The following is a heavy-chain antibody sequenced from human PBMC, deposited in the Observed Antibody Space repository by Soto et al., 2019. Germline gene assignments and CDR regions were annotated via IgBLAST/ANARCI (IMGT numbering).Heavy chain of an antibody. CDR3: AGEVASGY. CDR1: GFTFSSYG. V-gene: IGHV3-30*03. CDR2: ISYDGSVK. Sequence: QVQLVESGGDGVQPGRSLRLSCAASGFTFSSYGMHWVRQAPGKGLEGGAVISYDGSVKYYADSVKGRFTNSRDNSKNTLYLQMNSLRAEDTAVYYCAGEVASGYWGQGTLVTVSS. D-gene: IGHD2-21*01. J-gene: IGHJ4*02.